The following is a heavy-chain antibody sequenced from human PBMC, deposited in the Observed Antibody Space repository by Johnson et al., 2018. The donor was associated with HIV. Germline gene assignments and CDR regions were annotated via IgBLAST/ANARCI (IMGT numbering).Heavy chain of an antibody. CDR3: ARPSVIPHGGGCDV. V-gene: IGHV3-23*04. CDR1: GFSFGSYA. D-gene: IGHD2-15*01. J-gene: IGHJ3*01. Sequence: VQLVESGGDLVERGGSLRLSCEASGFSFGSYALSWVRQAPGKGLEWVSSITATGGNTYYADSVNGRFTVSRDKSKSTLYLQMHSLTAEDTALYYCARPSVIPHGGGCDVWGRGTMVVVST. CDR2: ITATGGNT.